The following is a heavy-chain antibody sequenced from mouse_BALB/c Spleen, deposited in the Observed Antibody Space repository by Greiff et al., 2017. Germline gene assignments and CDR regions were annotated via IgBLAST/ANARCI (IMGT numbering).Heavy chain of an antibody. J-gene: IGHJ2*01. CDR2: ISYSGST. V-gene: IGHV3-2*02. CDR1: GYSITSDYA. D-gene: IGHD1-1*01. Sequence: EVMLVESGPGLVKPSQSLSLTCTVTGYSITSDYAWNWIRQFPGNKLEWMGYISYSGSTSYNPSLKSRISITRDTSKNQFFLQLNSVTTEDTATYYCARRGGYYYGSSSYFDYWGQGTTLTVSS. CDR3: ARRGGYYYGSSSYFDY.